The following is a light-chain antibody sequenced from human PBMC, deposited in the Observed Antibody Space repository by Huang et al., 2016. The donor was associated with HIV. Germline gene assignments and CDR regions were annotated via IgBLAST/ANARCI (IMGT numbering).Light chain of an antibody. CDR2: GVS. V-gene: IGKV3-20*01. Sequence: EIVLTQSPGTLPLSPGERATLSCRASQSVSNSHLAWYQQKPGQAPRLLMYGVSTRATGIPDRFSGSGSGTDFSLTIDRLAPEDFAVYYCQQYGTSPPITFGQGTRLEIK. J-gene: IGKJ5*01. CDR1: QSVSNSH. CDR3: QQYGTSPPIT.